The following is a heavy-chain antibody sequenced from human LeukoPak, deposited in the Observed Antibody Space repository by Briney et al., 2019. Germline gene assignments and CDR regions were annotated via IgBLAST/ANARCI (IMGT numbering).Heavy chain of an antibody. D-gene: IGHD3-22*01. CDR3: ARVGAYDSSGYYHDAFDI. Sequence: ASVKVSFKASGYTFTSYYMHWVRQAPGQGLEWMGIINPSGGSTSYAQKYQGIVTMTRDTSTSTVYMEMSSLRSGDTAVYDCARVGAYDSSGYYHDAFDIWGQGTMVTVSS. CDR2: INPSGGST. V-gene: IGHV1-46*01. CDR1: GYTFTSYY. J-gene: IGHJ3*02.